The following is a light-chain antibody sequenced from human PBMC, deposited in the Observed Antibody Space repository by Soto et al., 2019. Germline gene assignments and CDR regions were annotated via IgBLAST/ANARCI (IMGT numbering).Light chain of an antibody. J-gene: IGKJ5*01. CDR2: GAS. V-gene: IGKV3-20*01. CDR1: QIVGISY. CDR3: QEYGSSPP. Sequence: IVLTHSPGTLSLSPLERATLSFRSIQIVGISYLSWYQQKPGQAPRLLIYGASSRATGIPDRFSGSGSGTDFTLTISRLEPEDFEVYYWQEYGSSPPFGQGTRLEI.